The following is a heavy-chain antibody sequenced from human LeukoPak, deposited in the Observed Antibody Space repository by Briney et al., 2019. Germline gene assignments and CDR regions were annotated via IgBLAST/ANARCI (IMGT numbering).Heavy chain of an antibody. CDR3: ARVGGGYSWYYYYYYMDV. D-gene: IGHD2-21*01. J-gene: IGHJ6*03. Sequence: GGSLRLSCAASGFTFSSYGMSWVRQAPGKGLEWVANIKQDGSEKYYVDSVKGRFTISRDNAKNSLYLQMNSLRAEDTAVYYCARVGGGYSWYYYYYYMDVWGKGTTVTVSS. CDR1: GFTFSSYG. V-gene: IGHV3-7*01. CDR2: IKQDGSEK.